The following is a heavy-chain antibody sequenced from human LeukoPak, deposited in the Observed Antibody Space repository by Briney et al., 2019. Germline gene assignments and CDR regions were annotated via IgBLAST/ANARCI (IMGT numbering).Heavy chain of an antibody. Sequence: PGGSLRLPCAASGFTFSSYGMHWVRQAPGKGLEWVAFIRCDGSNKYYADSVKGRFTISRDNSKNTLYLQMNSLRAEDTAVYYCAKDSSGWYGTFDYWGQGTLVTVSS. V-gene: IGHV3-30*02. J-gene: IGHJ4*02. CDR1: GFTFSSYG. D-gene: IGHD6-19*01. CDR2: IRCDGSNK. CDR3: AKDSSGWYGTFDY.